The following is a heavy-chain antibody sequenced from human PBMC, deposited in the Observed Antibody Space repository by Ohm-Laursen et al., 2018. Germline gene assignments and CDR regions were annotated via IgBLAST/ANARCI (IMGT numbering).Heavy chain of an antibody. J-gene: IGHJ4*02. CDR1: GFTVSSNY. D-gene: IGHD3-22*01. V-gene: IGHV3-21*01. Sequence: SLRLSCAASGFTVSSNYMSWVRQAPGKGLEWVSSISSSSSYIYYADSVKGRFTISRDNAKNSLYLQMNSLRAEDTAVYYCARGPKDSSGYYFGRSNWGQGTLVTVSS. CDR2: ISSSSSYI. CDR3: ARGPKDSSGYYFGRSN.